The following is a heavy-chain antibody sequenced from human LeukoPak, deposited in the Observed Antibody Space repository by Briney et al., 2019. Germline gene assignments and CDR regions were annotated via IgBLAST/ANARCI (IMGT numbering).Heavy chain of an antibody. J-gene: IGHJ3*02. V-gene: IGHV3-7*05. CDR3: ARDPSSDAFDI. Sequence: GGSLRLSCAGSGFTLSNYWMTWVRQAPGKGLEWVANIKEDGSEKYYVDSVKGRFTISRDNAKNSLYLHMNSLRAEDTAVYYCARDPSSDAFDIWGQGTMVTVSS. CDR2: IKEDGSEK. CDR1: GFTLSNYW.